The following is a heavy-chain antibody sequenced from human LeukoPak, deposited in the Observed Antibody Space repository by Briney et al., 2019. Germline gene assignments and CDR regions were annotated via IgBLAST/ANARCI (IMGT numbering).Heavy chain of an antibody. Sequence: KPSETLSLTCAVYGGSFSGYYWSWIRQPPGKGLEWIGEINHSGSTNYNPSLKSRVTISVDTSKNQFSLKLSSVTAADTAVYYCARGRFLNYYYYGMDVWGQGTTVTVSS. CDR2: INHSGST. J-gene: IGHJ6*02. V-gene: IGHV4-34*01. CDR3: ARGRFLNYYYYGMDV. D-gene: IGHD2/OR15-2a*01. CDR1: GGSFSGYY.